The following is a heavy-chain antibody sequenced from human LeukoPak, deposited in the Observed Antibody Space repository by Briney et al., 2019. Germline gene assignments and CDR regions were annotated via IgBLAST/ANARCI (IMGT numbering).Heavy chain of an antibody. CDR3: ARSYYGSRSYYTFDY. CDR2: ISSSSDYT. J-gene: IGHJ4*02. D-gene: IGHD3-10*01. V-gene: IGHV3-11*06. Sequence: PGGSLRLSCAASGFTFSDYYMSWIRQAPGKGPEWVSYISSSSDYTNYADSVKGRFTISRDNAKNSLYLQMNSLRAEDTAVYYCARSYYGSRSYYTFDYWGQGTLVTVSS. CDR1: GFTFSDYY.